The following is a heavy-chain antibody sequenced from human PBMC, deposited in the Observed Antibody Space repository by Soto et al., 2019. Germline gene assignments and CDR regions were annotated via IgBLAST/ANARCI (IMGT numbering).Heavy chain of an antibody. J-gene: IGHJ5*02. Sequence: PSETLSLTCNVSGGSISRYYWSWIRQPPGKGLEWIGYIHYSGSTKYNPSLKSRVTISVDTSKNQFSLKLTSVTAADTAVYFCARVPAVASTIPSLRFDPWGQGTLVTVS. CDR3: ARVPAVASTIPSLRFDP. CDR1: GGSISRYY. D-gene: IGHD6-19*01. V-gene: IGHV4-59*01. CDR2: IHYSGST.